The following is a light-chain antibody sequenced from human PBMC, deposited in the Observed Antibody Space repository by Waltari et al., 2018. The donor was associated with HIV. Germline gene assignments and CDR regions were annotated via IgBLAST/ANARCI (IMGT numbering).Light chain of an antibody. CDR1: RSNIGSNA. CDR3: AAWDDGLNAL. Sequence: QSVLTQPPSASGTPGQRVTLSCSGRRSNIGSNAVTWYQQLPGTAPKLLIYNSNQRPSGVPDRFSGSKSGTSASLAISGLQSEDEGAYYCAAWDDGLNALFGGGTKLTV. V-gene: IGLV1-44*01. J-gene: IGLJ2*01. CDR2: NSN.